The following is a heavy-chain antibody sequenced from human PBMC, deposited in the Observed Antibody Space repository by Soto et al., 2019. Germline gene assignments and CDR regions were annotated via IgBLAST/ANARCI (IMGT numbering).Heavy chain of an antibody. CDR1: GGSISSGGYY. CDR3: ARALYCSGGSCYLEFNWFDP. D-gene: IGHD2-15*01. Sequence: QVQLQESGPGLVKPSQTLSLTCTVSGGSISSGGYYWSWIRQHPGKGLEWIGYIYYSGSTYYNPSLKSRVTISVDTSKNPFSLKLSSVTAADTAVYYCARALYCSGGSCYLEFNWFDPWGQGTLVTVSS. J-gene: IGHJ5*02. CDR2: IYYSGST. V-gene: IGHV4-31*03.